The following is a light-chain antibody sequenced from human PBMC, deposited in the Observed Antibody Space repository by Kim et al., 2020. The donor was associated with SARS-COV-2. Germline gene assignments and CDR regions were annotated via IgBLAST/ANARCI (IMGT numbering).Light chain of an antibody. CDR2: DAS. Sequence: EILMTQAPVTLYVSPGERATLSCRASQSISSKLAWYQQKPGQAPRLLIYDASTRATGTPARFSGSGSGTEFTLTINTLQSEDFAVYYCQQYNNGPPYSFGQGTKLEIK. V-gene: IGKV3-15*01. CDR3: QQYNNGPPYS. CDR1: QSISSK. J-gene: IGKJ2*03.